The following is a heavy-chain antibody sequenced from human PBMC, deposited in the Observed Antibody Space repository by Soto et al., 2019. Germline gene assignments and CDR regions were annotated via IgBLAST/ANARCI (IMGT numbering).Heavy chain of an antibody. D-gene: IGHD2-15*01. J-gene: IGHJ6*03. Sequence: EVQLVESGGGLVKPGGSLRLSCAASGFSFGSYSMTWVRQVPGKGLEWVSSFRSGSSSIYYADSVKGRLTISRDTAKKSLYLQMTSLRIEDTAVYYYARDQCIEDLVGGLCYMDVCGKGNTVTVSS. CDR2: FRSGSSSI. CDR3: ARDQCIEDLVGGLCYMDV. CDR1: GFSFGSYS. V-gene: IGHV3-21*02.